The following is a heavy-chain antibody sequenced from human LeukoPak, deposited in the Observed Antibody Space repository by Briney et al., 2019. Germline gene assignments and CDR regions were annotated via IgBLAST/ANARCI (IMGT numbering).Heavy chain of an antibody. V-gene: IGHV1-3*01. CDR2: INAGNGNT. Sequence: GASVKVSCKASGYTFTSYAMHWVRQAPGQRLEWMGWINAGNGNTKYSQKFQGRVTITRDTSASTAYMELSSLRSEDTAVYYCARDGEGTMVRKVIVHYNWFDPWGQGTLVTVSS. CDR1: GYTFTSYA. J-gene: IGHJ5*02. D-gene: IGHD3-10*01. CDR3: ARDGEGTMVRKVIVHYNWFDP.